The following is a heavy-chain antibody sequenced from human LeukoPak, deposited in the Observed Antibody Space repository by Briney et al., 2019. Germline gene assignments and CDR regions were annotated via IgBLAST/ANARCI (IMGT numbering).Heavy chain of an antibody. D-gene: IGHD5-18*01. V-gene: IGHV3-66*01. CDR3: AREFSGSYGSFDY. CDR2: IYSGGST. J-gene: IGHJ4*02. CDR1: GFTVSSNY. Sequence: GGSLRLSCAASGFTVSSNYMSWVRQAPGKGLEWVSVIYSGGSTYYADSVKGRFTISRDNSKNTLYLQMNSLRAEDTAVYYCAREFSGSYGSFDYWGQGTLVTVSS.